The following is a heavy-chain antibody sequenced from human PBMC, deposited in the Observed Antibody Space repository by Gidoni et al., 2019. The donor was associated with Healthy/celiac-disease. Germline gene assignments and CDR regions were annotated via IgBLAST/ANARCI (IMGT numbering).Heavy chain of an antibody. CDR1: GFTFTSSA. Sequence: VQLLESGGGLVQPGGSLTLSCAASGFTFTSSAMSRVRQTPGKGLEWVSAISGSGGSAYYADSVKGRFTISRNNSKNTLYLQMNSLRAEDTAVYYCAKARYNWNYCTDYWGQGTLVTVSS. CDR3: AKARYNWNYCTDY. J-gene: IGHJ4*02. CDR2: ISGSGGSA. V-gene: IGHV3-23*01. D-gene: IGHD1-7*01.